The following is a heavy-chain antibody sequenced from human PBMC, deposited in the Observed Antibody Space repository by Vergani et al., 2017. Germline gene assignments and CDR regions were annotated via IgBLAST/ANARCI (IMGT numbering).Heavy chain of an antibody. D-gene: IGHD6-19*01. V-gene: IGHV1-2*02. CDR3: ARDRAVAGTAYYYYGMDV. CDR1: GYTFTGYY. Sequence: QVQLVQSGAEVKKPGASVKVSCKASGYTFTGYYMHWVRQAPGQGLEWIGWINPNSGGTNYAQKFQGRVTMTRDTSIRTAYMELSRLRSDDTAVYYCARDRAVAGTAYYYYGMDVWGQGTTVTVS. CDR2: INPNSGGT. J-gene: IGHJ6*02.